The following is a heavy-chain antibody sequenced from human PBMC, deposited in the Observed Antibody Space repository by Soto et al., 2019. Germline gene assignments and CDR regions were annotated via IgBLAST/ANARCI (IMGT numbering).Heavy chain of an antibody. CDR2: ISNDGSNK. D-gene: IGHD1-26*01. CDR1: GFNFSTYG. J-gene: IGHJ4*02. CDR3: AKLKRGAPVPYFDH. Sequence: GALRLSCAPSGFNFSTYGMDWVHQVPGKGLEWVSVISNDGSNKFYADSVKGRFTISRDNSKNILYLQMNSLRAEDTAVYYCAKLKRGAPVPYFDHWGQGTLVTVSS. V-gene: IGHV3-30*18.